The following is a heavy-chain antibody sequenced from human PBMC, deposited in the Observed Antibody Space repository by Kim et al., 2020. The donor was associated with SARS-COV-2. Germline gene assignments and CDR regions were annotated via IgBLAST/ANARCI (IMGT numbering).Heavy chain of an antibody. J-gene: IGHJ4*02. CDR2: IDPDSGGT. Sequence: ASVKVSCKASGSTFSGFYVHWVREAPGRGLQWMGRIDPDSGGTKSAQMFQGRVTMTRDTSIRTVYLELSRLRYDDTAIYYCAKDQEGLEYYFDLWGQGTL. D-gene: IGHD3-3*01. CDR3: AKDQEGLEYYFDL. CDR1: GSTFSGFY. V-gene: IGHV1-2*06.